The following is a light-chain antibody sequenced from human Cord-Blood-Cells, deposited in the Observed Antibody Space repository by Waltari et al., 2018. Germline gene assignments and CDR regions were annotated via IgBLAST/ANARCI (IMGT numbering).Light chain of an antibody. Sequence: QSALTQPASVSGSPGPSITISCTATSRDVGSYNLYSWYQPHPGKAPKLMIYEVSKRPSGVSNRFSGSKSGNTASLTISGLQAEDEADYYCCSYAGSSTYVFGTGTKVTVL. CDR2: EVS. J-gene: IGLJ1*01. V-gene: IGLV2-23*02. CDR1: SRDVGSYNL. CDR3: CSYAGSSTYV.